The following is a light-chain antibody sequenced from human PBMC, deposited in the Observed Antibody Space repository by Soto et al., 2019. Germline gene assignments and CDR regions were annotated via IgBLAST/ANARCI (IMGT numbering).Light chain of an antibody. J-gene: IGLJ1*01. CDR3: SSFTSSSTRG. V-gene: IGLV2-14*01. CDR1: SSDVGGYNY. Sequence: QSVLTQPASVSGSPGQSITISCTGTSSDVGGYNYVSWYQQHPGEAPKLMIYDVSNRPSGVSNRFSGSKSGNTASLTISALQAEDEADYYCSSFTSSSTRGFGTGTKVTVL. CDR2: DVS.